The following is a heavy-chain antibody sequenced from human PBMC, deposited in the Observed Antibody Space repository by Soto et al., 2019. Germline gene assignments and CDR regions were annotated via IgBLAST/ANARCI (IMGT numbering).Heavy chain of an antibody. CDR3: TSDRYPRFYNGSGSYPYY. D-gene: IGHD3-10*01. CDR2: IKTDGSET. V-gene: IGHV3-7*03. J-gene: IGHJ4*02. Sequence: PGGSLRLSCAASGFTFSSFWMSLVRQSRGKGLEWVANIKTDGSETHYVDSVKGRFTISRDNPKTSLFLQMNSLRVEDTAVYFCTSDRYPRFYNGSGSYPYYWGQGTTVTVSS. CDR1: GFTFSSFW.